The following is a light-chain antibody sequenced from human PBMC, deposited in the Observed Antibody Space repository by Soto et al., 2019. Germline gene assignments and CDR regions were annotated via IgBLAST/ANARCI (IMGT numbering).Light chain of an antibody. V-gene: IGKV3-20*01. CDR3: QQYGSSPMYT. CDR1: QSVSSSY. J-gene: IGKJ2*01. Sequence: EIVLTQSPGTLSLSPGERATLSCRASQSVSSSYLAWYQQKPGQAPRLLIYGASSRATGIPDRFSGSGSGTDFTFTISRLEPEDFAVYYCQQYGSSPMYTFGQGTMLEIK. CDR2: GAS.